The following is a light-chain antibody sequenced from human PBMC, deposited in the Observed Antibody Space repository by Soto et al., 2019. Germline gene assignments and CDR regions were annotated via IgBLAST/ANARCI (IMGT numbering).Light chain of an antibody. V-gene: IGLV2-14*03. CDR3: SSYTTITASVI. J-gene: IGLJ2*01. CDR2: DVI. Sequence: QAVVTQPASVSGSPGQSITISCTGSSSDVGGYNSVSWYQQHPGKVPKLVIYDVINRPSGISNRFSGYKSGNTASLTISGLPAEDEDHYYCSSYTTITASVIFGGGTKVTVL. CDR1: SSDVGGYNS.